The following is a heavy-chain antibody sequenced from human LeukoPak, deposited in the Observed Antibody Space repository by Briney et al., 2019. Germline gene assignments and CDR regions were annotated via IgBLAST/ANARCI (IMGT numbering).Heavy chain of an antibody. J-gene: IGHJ6*03. Sequence: SETLSLTCTVSGGSISSSSYYWGWIRQPPGKGLEWIGSIYYSGSTYYNPSLKSRVTISVDTSKNQFSLKLTSVTAADTAVYYCARVLRYCSGGNCYSGGLGYMDVWGKGTTVTISS. V-gene: IGHV4-39*07. D-gene: IGHD2-15*01. CDR3: ARVLRYCSGGNCYSGGLGYMDV. CDR2: IYYSGST. CDR1: GGSISSSSYY.